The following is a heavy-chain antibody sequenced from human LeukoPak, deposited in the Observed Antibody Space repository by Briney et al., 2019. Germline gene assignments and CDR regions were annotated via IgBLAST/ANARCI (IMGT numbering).Heavy chain of an antibody. J-gene: IGHJ4*02. CDR2: ISGSGGST. Sequence: GASLRLSCAASGFTFSSYAMSWVRQAPGKGLEWVSAISGSGGSTYYADSVKGRFTISRDNSKNTLYLQMNSLRAEGTAVYYCAKDHYDYVWGSYRIYYFDYWGQGTLVTVSS. CDR1: GFTFSSYA. CDR3: AKDHYDYVWGSYRIYYFDY. D-gene: IGHD3-16*02. V-gene: IGHV3-23*01.